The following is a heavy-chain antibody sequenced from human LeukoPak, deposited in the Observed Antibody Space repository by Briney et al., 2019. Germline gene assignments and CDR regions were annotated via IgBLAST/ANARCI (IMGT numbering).Heavy chain of an antibody. Sequence: PSETLSLTCDVSGGSMSSSNWWSWVRQPPGKGLEWIGEINHSGSTNYNPSLKSRVTISVDTSKNQFSLKLSSVTAADTAVYYCARHGRRAMVRGVNYYYYYMDVWGKGTTVTISS. CDR3: ARHGRRAMVRGVNYYYYYMDV. J-gene: IGHJ6*03. D-gene: IGHD3-10*01. CDR2: INHSGST. V-gene: IGHV4-4*02. CDR1: GGSMSSSNW.